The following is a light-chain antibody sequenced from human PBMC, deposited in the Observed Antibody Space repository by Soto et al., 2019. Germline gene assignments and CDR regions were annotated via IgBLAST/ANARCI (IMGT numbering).Light chain of an antibody. J-gene: IGKJ1*01. Sequence: DIQIPQSACSLSASLVNRVTITRLASQSISSSLSWYQQKPGKAPKLLIYAASSLQSGVPSRFSGSGSGTEFTLTISSLQSEDFAVYYCQQYNNWPPTFGQGTKVDIK. CDR3: QQYNNWPPT. CDR1: QSISSS. CDR2: AAS. V-gene: IGKV1-39*01.